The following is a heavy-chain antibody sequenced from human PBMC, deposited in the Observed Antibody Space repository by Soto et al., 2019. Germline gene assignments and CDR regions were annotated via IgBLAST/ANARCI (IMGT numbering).Heavy chain of an antibody. J-gene: IGHJ4*02. CDR2: ISTSKGNT. Sequence: ASVKVSCKASGYSFTRYGISWVRQAPGQGLEWMGWISTSKGNTNYAQKFQGRVTMTTDTSTSTGYMELRSLRSDDTAVYYCATRSPAFDYWGQGTLVTVSS. V-gene: IGHV1-18*01. CDR3: ATRSPAFDY. CDR1: GYSFTRYG.